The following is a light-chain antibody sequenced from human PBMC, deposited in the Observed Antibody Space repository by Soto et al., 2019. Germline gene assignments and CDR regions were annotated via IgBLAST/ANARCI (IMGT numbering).Light chain of an antibody. V-gene: IGKV1-5*03. CDR1: QSISSW. CDR2: KSS. Sequence: DIQMTQSPSTLSASVGDRVTITCRASQSISSWLAWYQQKPGKAPKLLIYKSSSLESGVPSRFSGSGSGTEFTLTISSLQPDDCATNYCQQYNSYWTFGQGTKVEIK. CDR3: QQYNSYWT. J-gene: IGKJ1*01.